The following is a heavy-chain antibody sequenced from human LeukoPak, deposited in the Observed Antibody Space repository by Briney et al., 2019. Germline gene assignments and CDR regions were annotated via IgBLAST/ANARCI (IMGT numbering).Heavy chain of an antibody. J-gene: IGHJ4*02. D-gene: IGHD1-14*01. CDR2: IYYSGST. CDR1: GASISSYY. Sequence: SETLSLTCTVSGASISSYYWGWIRQSPGKGLEWIGYIYYSGSTKYNPSLKSRVTISVDTSKKWFSLQLSSVTAADTAVYYCARRWVSGSNFDYWGQGTLVTVSS. CDR3: ARRWVSGSNFDY. V-gene: IGHV4-59*01.